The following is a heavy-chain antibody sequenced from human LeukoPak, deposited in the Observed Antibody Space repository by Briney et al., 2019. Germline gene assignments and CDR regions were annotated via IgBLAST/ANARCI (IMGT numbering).Heavy chain of an antibody. Sequence: GGSLRLSCAASGFTFRHYAVHWVRQAPGRGLEWVAVLSFDGARKYYAESVKGRFTISRDNSNNTLFLQMDSLRIEDTALYYCVRARAGGLDYWGQGTLVTVSS. J-gene: IGHJ4*02. V-gene: IGHV3-30*04. CDR1: GFTFRHYA. D-gene: IGHD3-10*01. CDR3: VRARAGGLDY. CDR2: LSFDGARK.